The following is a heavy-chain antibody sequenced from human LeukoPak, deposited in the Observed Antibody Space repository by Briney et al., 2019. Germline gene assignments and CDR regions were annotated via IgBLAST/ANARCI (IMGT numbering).Heavy chain of an antibody. CDR1: GGSISSYY. Sequence: SETLSLTCTVSGGSISSYYWSWIRQPPGKGLEWIGYIYYSGSTSYNPSLKSRVTISVDTSKNQFSLKLSSVTAADTAVYYCARLYYDFWSGLPNYYMDVWGKGTTVTVSS. V-gene: IGHV4-59*01. D-gene: IGHD3-3*01. J-gene: IGHJ6*03. CDR3: ARLYYDFWSGLPNYYMDV. CDR2: IYYSGST.